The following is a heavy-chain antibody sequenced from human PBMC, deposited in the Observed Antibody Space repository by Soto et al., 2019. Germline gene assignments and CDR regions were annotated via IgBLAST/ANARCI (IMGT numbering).Heavy chain of an antibody. CDR2: IDGTGTST. CDR1: GLTFSSYA. Sequence: EVQLLESGGGLVQPGGSLRLSCVGSGLTFSSYAMGWVRQAPGKGLEWVSGIDGTGTSTYYAESVKGRFTISRDNSKNTLYLQMNSLRVEDTAVYYCAKRLFAIVVVGGYDIWGQGTRVTVSS. V-gene: IGHV3-23*01. J-gene: IGHJ3*02. D-gene: IGHD5-12*01. CDR3: AKRLFAIVVVGGYDI.